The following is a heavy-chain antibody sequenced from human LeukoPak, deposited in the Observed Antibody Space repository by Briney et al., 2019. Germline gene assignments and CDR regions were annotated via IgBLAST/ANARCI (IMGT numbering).Heavy chain of an antibody. J-gene: IGHJ5*02. CDR3: AKPGDSSGWYLSWFDP. V-gene: IGHV3-30*18. CDR2: ISYDGSNK. CDR1: GFTFSSFG. Sequence: PGGSLRLSCAASGFTFSSFGMHWVRQAPGKGLEWVAVISYDGSNKYYADSLKGRFTISRDNSKNTLYLQMNSLRAEDTAVYYCAKPGDSSGWYLSWFDPWGRGTLVTVSS. D-gene: IGHD6-19*01.